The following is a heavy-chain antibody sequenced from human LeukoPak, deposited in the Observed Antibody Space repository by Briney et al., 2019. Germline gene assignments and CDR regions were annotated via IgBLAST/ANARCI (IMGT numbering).Heavy chain of an antibody. CDR1: GDSVTGNHW. V-gene: IGHV4-4*02. D-gene: IGHD3-10*01. CDR2: INESDDT. J-gene: IGHJ3*02. Sequence: PSGTLSLTCVVSGDSVTGNHWWSWVRQSPGKGLEWLGEINESDDTFYNPSVKSRVTILLDKSKNQFPLILTSVTAADTGRYYCARVNRGGLLDIWGQGTMVSVSS. CDR3: ARVNRGGLLDI.